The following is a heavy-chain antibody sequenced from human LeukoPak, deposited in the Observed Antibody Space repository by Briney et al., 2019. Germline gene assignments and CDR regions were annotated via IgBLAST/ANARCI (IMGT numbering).Heavy chain of an antibody. J-gene: IGHJ4*02. Sequence: SETLSLTCTVSGGSISSSSYYWGWLRQPPGKGLEWIGSIYYSGSTYYNPSLKSRVTISVDTSKNQFSLKLSSVTAADTAVYYCATKGSSWLTNDYWGQGTLVTVSS. CDR3: ATKGSSWLTNDY. CDR1: GGSISSSSYY. CDR2: IYYSGST. V-gene: IGHV4-39*01. D-gene: IGHD6-13*01.